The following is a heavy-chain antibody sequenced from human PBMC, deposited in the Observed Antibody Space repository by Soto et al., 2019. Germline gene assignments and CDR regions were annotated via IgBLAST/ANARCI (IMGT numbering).Heavy chain of an antibody. Sequence: QVQLKESGPGLVKPSGTLSLSCAVSGGSIKTDNWWSWVRQSPGKGLEWIGEVYHTERINYNPSLQGRVSISIDTAENQLPLKLISVTAADTGVYFCARNHYHSVSESLGTVSGFDSWGQGTLVTVSS. J-gene: IGHJ4*02. V-gene: IGHV4-4*02. CDR3: ARNHYHSVSESLGTVSGFDS. CDR2: VYHTERI. CDR1: GGSIKTDNW. D-gene: IGHD3-3*01.